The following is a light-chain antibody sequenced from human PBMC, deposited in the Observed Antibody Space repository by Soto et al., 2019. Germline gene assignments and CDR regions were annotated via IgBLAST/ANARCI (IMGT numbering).Light chain of an antibody. CDR1: QSVSNFY. CDR2: GAS. V-gene: IGKV3-20*01. J-gene: IGKJ1*01. CDR3: QQYGSSPT. Sequence: EIVLTQSPGTLSLSPGERATLSCRASQSVSNFYLAWYQQKPGQAPRLLIFGASSRATGIPDRFSGSASGTDFTLTISRLEPQDFAVYYCQQYGSSPTFGQGTKVEIK.